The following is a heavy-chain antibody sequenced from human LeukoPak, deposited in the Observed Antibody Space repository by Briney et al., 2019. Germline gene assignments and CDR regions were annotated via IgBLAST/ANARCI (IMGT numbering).Heavy chain of an antibody. CDR2: TSGSGGST. J-gene: IGHJ4*02. CDR1: GFTFSSYA. D-gene: IGHD5-24*01. V-gene: IGHV3-23*01. Sequence: TGGSLRLSCAASGFTFSSYAMSWVRQAPGKGLEWVSATSGSGGSTYYADSVKGRFTISRDDSKNTLYLQMNSLRAEDTAVYYCAGVGDGYNEDWGQGTLVTVSS. CDR3: AGVGDGYNED.